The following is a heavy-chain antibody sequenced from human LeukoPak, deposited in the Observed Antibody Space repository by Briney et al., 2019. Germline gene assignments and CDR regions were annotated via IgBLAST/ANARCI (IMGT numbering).Heavy chain of an antibody. CDR1: GFTFSDYG. CDR2: IGSSGNYI. Sequence: GGSLRLSCAASGFTFSDYGMHWVRQAPGKGLEWVSSIGSSGNYIDYADSVKGRFTISRDNAKNSLYLQINSLRAEDTAVYYCARDLVYDVLTGYFTHPPLGYWGQGTLVTVSS. J-gene: IGHJ4*02. D-gene: IGHD3-9*01. CDR3: ARDLVYDVLTGYFTHPPLGY. V-gene: IGHV3-21*01.